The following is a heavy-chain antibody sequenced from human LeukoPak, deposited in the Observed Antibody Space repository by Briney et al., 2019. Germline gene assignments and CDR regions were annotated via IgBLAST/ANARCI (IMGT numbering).Heavy chain of an antibody. D-gene: IGHD3-10*01. Sequence: SETLSLTCAVYGGSFSGYYWSWLRQPPGKGLEWIGEINHSGSTNYNPSLKSRVTISVDTSKNQFSLKLSSVTAADTAVYYCASLKAARYYYGSGSYYNDYWGQGTLVTVSS. J-gene: IGHJ4*02. CDR3: ASLKAARYYYGSGSYYNDY. V-gene: IGHV4-34*01. CDR2: INHSGST. CDR1: GGSFSGYY.